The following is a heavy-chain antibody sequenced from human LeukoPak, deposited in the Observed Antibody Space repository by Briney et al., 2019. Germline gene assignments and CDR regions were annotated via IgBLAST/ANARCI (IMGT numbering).Heavy chain of an antibody. D-gene: IGHD1-26*01. CDR2: INPNSGGT. CDR3: ARGAPGSGSYLDY. CDR1: GYTFTGYY. Sequence: ASVKVSCKASGYTFTGYYKHWVRQAPGQGLEWMGWINPNSGGTNYAQKFQGRVTMTRDTSISTAYMELSRLRSDDTAVYYCARGAPGSGSYLDYWGQGTLVTVSS. J-gene: IGHJ4*02. V-gene: IGHV1-2*02.